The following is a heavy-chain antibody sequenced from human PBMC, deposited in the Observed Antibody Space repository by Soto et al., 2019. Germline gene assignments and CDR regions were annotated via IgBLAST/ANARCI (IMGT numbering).Heavy chain of an antibody. CDR2: ISYDGSNK. Sequence: QVQLVESGGGVVQPGRSLRLSCAASGFTFSSYAMHWVRQAPGKGLEWVAVISYDGSNKYYADSVKGRFTISRDNSMNTLYLQMNSLRAEDTAVYYCAREIAGYSYGGGLDYWGQGTLVTVSS. CDR3: AREIAGYSYGGGLDY. V-gene: IGHV3-30-3*01. D-gene: IGHD5-18*01. CDR1: GFTFSSYA. J-gene: IGHJ4*02.